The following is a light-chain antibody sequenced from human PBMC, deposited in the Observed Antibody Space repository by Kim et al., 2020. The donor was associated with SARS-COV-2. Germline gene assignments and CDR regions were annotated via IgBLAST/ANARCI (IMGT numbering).Light chain of an antibody. V-gene: IGKV3-11*01. CDR2: DAS. CDR1: QSVRSD. Sequence: VSPGESATLSCRASQSVRSDLAWYQQKPGQAPRLLMYDASTRATGIPARFSGSGSGTDFTLTISTLEPEDSAAYYCQQRITWPIAFGQGTRLEIK. J-gene: IGKJ5*01. CDR3: QQRITWPIA.